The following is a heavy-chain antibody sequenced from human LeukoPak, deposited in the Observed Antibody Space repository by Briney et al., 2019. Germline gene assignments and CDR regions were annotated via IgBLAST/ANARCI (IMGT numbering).Heavy chain of an antibody. CDR2: ISSSGSST. CDR1: GFPFSDFY. V-gene: IGHV3-11*05. Sequence: PGGSLRLSCATSGFPFSDFYMSWIRQAPGKGLEWISYISSSGSSTNYADSVKGRFTISRDDAKQSLYLPMNSLRAEDTAVYYCARDLIHRSGEANYWGRGTLVTVSS. D-gene: IGHD3-22*01. CDR3: ARDLIHRSGEANY. J-gene: IGHJ4*02.